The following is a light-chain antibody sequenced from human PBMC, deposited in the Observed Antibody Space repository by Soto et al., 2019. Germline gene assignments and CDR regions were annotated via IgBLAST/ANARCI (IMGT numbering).Light chain of an antibody. J-gene: IGKJ1*01. Sequence: DIQMTQSPSTLSASVGDRVTITCRASQSISRWLAWYQQKPGKAPKVLIWDATTLHRGVPSRFSGSGSGTEFTLTISSLQPDDFATYYCQQYNGYSTWPFGQGTKGEIK. CDR3: QQYNGYSTWP. CDR2: DAT. CDR1: QSISRW. V-gene: IGKV1-5*01.